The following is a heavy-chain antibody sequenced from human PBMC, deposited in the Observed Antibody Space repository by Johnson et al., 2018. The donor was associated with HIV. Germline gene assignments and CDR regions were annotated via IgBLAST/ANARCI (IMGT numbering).Heavy chain of an antibody. V-gene: IGHV3-43D*03. CDR2: ISWDGGST. Sequence: VQLVESGGGLVRPGGSLRLSCVASGFAVSGYYMSWVRQAPGKGLEWVSLISWDGGSTYYADSVKGRFTISRDNSKNSLYLQMNSLRAEDTAVYYCARDQRFWAFDSWGQGTMVTVSS. CDR1: GFAVSGYY. J-gene: IGHJ3*02. CDR3: ARDQRFWAFDS. D-gene: IGHD3-3*01.